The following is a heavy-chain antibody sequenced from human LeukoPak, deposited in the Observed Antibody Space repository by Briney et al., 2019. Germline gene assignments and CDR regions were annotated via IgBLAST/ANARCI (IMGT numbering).Heavy chain of an antibody. V-gene: IGHV3-30*02. CDR1: GFTFSNYG. CDR3: ASPRAYCTNGVCYQGGWFDP. CDR2: IQYDGSNK. J-gene: IGHJ5*02. D-gene: IGHD2-8*01. Sequence: PGGSLRLSCAASGFTFSNYGMHWVRQAPGKGLEWVAFIQYDGSNKYYADSVKGRFTISRDNSKNTLYLQMNSLRAEDTAVYYCASPRAYCTNGVCYQGGWFDPWGQGTLVTVSS.